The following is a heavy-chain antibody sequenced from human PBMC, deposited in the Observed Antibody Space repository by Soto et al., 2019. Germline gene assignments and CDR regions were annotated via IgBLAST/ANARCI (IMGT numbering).Heavy chain of an antibody. CDR2: ISAYNGDT. D-gene: IGHD2-15*01. CDR3: SRSRLPAPLLVVAHTHFHP. CDR1: GYTFTNYD. J-gene: IGHJ5*02. V-gene: IGHV1-18*01. Sequence: ASVKVSCKASGYTFTNYDINWVRQAPGQGLEWMGWISAYNGDTNYAQKLQGRVTMTTDTSTSTAYMELRSLRSDATAVYYSSRSRLPAPLLVVAHTHFHPRGQSTPATRSS.